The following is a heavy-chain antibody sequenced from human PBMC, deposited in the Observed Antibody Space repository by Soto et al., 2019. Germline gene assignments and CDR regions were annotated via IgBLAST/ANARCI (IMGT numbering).Heavy chain of an antibody. J-gene: IGHJ5*02. Sequence: DSVKVSCKASGYTFTSYEINWVRQATGQGLEWMGWMNSNSGNIGYAQKFQGRVTMTRNTSTSTAYMELSSLRSDDTGVYYCVRGKFWFDPWGQGTMVTVSS. CDR2: MNSNSGNI. V-gene: IGHV1-8*01. CDR1: GYTFTSYE. CDR3: VRGKFWFDP.